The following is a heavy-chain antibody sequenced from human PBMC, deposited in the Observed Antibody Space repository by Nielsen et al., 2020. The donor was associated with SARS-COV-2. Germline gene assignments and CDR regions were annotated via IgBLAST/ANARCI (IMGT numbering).Heavy chain of an antibody. CDR3: TTGLAAGYYYYGMDV. Sequence: GGSLRLSCAASGFTFSNAWMSWVRQAPGKGLEWVGRIKSKTDGGTTDYAAPVKGRFTISRDDSKNTLYLQMNSLKTEDTAVYYCTTGLAAGYYYYGMDVWGQGTTVTVSS. D-gene: IGHD6-13*01. J-gene: IGHJ6*02. CDR2: IKSKTDGGTT. V-gene: IGHV3-15*01. CDR1: GFTFSNAW.